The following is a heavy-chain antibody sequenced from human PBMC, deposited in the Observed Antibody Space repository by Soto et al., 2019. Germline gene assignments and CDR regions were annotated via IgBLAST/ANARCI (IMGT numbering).Heavy chain of an antibody. CDR3: ARNLRNYYGMDV. CDR2: IYNSGST. Sequence: SETLSLTCTVSGGSVSSGTYYWSWIRQPPGKGLEWIGFIYNSGSTKYNPSLKSRVTISVDTSKNQFSLKLTSVTAAGTAVYYCARNLRNYYGMDVWGKGTTVTVSS. V-gene: IGHV4-61*01. CDR1: GGSVSSGTYY. J-gene: IGHJ6*04.